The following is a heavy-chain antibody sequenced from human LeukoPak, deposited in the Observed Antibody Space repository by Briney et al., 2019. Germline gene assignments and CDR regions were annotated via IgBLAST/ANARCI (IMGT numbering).Heavy chain of an antibody. D-gene: IGHD2-15*01. CDR1: GFTFDDYA. V-gene: IGHV3-43D*04. J-gene: IGHJ6*03. Sequence: PGGSLRLSCAASGFTFDDYAMHWVRQAPGKGLEGVSLISWDGGSTYYADSVKGRFTISRDNSKNSLYLQMNSLRAEDTALYYCAKSHCSGGSCYYYYYMDVWGKGTTVTVSS. CDR2: ISWDGGST. CDR3: AKSHCSGGSCYYYYYMDV.